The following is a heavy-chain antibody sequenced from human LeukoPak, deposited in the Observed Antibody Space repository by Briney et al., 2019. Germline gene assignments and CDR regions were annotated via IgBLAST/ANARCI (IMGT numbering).Heavy chain of an antibody. Sequence: GGSLRLSCAASGFTFSSYSMNWVRQAPGKGLEWVSYISSSSSTIYYADSVKGRFTISRDNAKNSLYLQMNSLRAEDTAVYYCARDALPWGLDIWGQGTMVTVSS. J-gene: IGHJ3*02. CDR1: GFTFSSYS. D-gene: IGHD3-16*01. V-gene: IGHV3-48*01. CDR3: ARDALPWGLDI. CDR2: ISSSSSTI.